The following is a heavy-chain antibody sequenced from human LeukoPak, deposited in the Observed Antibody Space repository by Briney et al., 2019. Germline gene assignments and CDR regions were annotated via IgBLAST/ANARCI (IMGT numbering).Heavy chain of an antibody. D-gene: IGHD4-11*01. Sequence: NPSETLSLTCTVSGGSISSSGYYWGWIRQPPGKGLEWIGSIYYSGSTDYNPSLKSRVTISVDTSKNQFSLKLSSVTAADTAVYYWARGGVTKYYFDYWGQGTLVPVSS. CDR2: IYYSGST. V-gene: IGHV4-39*07. CDR3: ARGGVTKYYFDY. CDR1: GGSISSSGYY. J-gene: IGHJ4*02.